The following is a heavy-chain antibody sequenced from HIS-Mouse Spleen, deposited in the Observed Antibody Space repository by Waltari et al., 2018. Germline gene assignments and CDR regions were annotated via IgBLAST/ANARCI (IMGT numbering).Heavy chain of an antibody. V-gene: IGHV4-39*01. J-gene: IGHJ3*02. D-gene: IGHD3-16*01. CDR3: AEGGISRLGI. CDR2: IYYSGST. CDR1: GGSISSSSYY. Sequence: QLQLQESGPGLVKPSETLSLTCTVPGGSISSSSYYWGWTRQPPGKGLEWIGSIYYSGSTYYNPSLKSRVTISVDTSKNQFSLKLSSVTAADTAVYYCAEGGISRLGIWGQGTMVTVSS.